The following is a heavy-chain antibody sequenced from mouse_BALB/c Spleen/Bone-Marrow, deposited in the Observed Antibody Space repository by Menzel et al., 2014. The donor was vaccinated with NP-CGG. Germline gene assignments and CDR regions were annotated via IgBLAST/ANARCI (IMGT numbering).Heavy chain of an antibody. V-gene: IGHV1-69*02. J-gene: IGHJ4*01. Sequence: VQLQQSGAELVKPGAPVKLSCKASGYTFTSYWMNWVKQRPGRGPEWIGRIDPSDSETHYNQKFKDKATLTVDKSSSTAYIQLSSLTSEDSAVYYCARDGVITSYYAMDYWGQGTSVTVSS. CDR3: ARDGVITSYYAMDY. CDR2: IDPSDSET. D-gene: IGHD2-4*01. CDR1: GYTFTSYW.